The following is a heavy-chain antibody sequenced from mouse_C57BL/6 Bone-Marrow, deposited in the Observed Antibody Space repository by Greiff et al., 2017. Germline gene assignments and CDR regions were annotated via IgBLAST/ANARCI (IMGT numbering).Heavy chain of an antibody. CDR3: ARQDLTVASRGFDV. CDR2: IHPNSGST. Sequence: QVQLQQPGAELVKPGASVKLSCKASGYTFTSYWMHWVKQRPGQGLEWIGMIHPNSGSTNYNEKFKSKATLTVDKSSSTAYMQLSSLTSEDSAVYSCARQDLTVASRGFDVWGTGTTVTVSS. V-gene: IGHV1-64*01. CDR1: GYTFTSYW. D-gene: IGHD1-1*01. J-gene: IGHJ1*03.